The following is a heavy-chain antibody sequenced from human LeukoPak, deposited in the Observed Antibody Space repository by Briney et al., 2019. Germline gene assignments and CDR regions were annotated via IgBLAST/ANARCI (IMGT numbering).Heavy chain of an antibody. CDR1: GYTFTSYD. CDR3: ARASRRHYAFDI. D-gene: IGHD3-3*02. V-gene: IGHV1-8*01. J-gene: IGHJ3*02. Sequence: GASVKVSCKASGYTFTSYDINWVRQATGQGLEWMGWMNPNSGNTGYAQKFQGRVTMTRNTSISTAYMELSSLGSEDTAVYYCARASRRHYAFDIWGQGTMVTVSS. CDR2: MNPNSGNT.